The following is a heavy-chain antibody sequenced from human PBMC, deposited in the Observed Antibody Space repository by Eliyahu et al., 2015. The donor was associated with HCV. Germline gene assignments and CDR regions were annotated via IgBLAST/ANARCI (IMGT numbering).Heavy chain of an antibody. V-gene: IGHV3-53*01. J-gene: IGHJ6*02. Sequence: GGLIQPGGSLRLSCAASGFTVSSNYMSWVRQAPGKGLEWVSVIYSGGSTYYADSVKGRFTISRDNSKNTLYLQMNSLRAEDTAVYYCARVNAGTIYYYGMDVWGQGTTVTVSS. CDR1: GFTVSSNY. CDR2: IYSGGST. CDR3: ARVNAGTIYYYGMDV.